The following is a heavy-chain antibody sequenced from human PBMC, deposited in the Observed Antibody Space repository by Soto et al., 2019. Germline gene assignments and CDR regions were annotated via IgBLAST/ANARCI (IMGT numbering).Heavy chain of an antibody. V-gene: IGHV1-3*05. D-gene: IGHD2-15*01. Sequence: QVQLVQSGAEEKKPGASVKVSCKASGYTFTSYAMHWVRQAPGQRLEWMGWINAGNGNTKYSQKFQGGVTITRDTSASTAYMELSSLRSEDTAVYYCVSSYCSGGSCYDYYYGMDVWGQGTTVTVSS. CDR2: INAGNGNT. J-gene: IGHJ6*02. CDR3: VSSYCSGGSCYDYYYGMDV. CDR1: GYTFTSYA.